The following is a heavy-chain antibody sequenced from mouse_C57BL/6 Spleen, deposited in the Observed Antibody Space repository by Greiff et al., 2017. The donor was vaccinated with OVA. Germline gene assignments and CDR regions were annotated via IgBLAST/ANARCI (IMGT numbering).Heavy chain of an antibody. CDR2: INYDGSST. J-gene: IGHJ2*01. Sequence: EVQLVESERGLVQPGSSMKLSCTASGFTFSDYYMAWVRQVPETGLEWVANINYDGSSTYYLDPLKSRFIISRDNAKNILYLQMSSLKSEDTATYYYAGGGYYYDYWGQGTTLTVSS. D-gene: IGHD1-1*01. CDR3: AGGGYYYDY. V-gene: IGHV5-16*01. CDR1: GFTFSDYY.